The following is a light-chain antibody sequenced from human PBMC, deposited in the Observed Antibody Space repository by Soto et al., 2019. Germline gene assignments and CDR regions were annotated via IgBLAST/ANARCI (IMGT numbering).Light chain of an antibody. CDR1: SSNIGNNY. CDR2: DNN. Sequence: QSVLTQPPSVSAAPGQKVTISCSGSSSNIGNNYVSWFQQFPGTAPKLLIYDNNKRPSGIPDRFSGSKSGTSATLGITGLQTGDEAEYYCDTWDSSLSAVVFGGGTKLT. V-gene: IGLV1-51*01. J-gene: IGLJ2*01. CDR3: DTWDSSLSAVV.